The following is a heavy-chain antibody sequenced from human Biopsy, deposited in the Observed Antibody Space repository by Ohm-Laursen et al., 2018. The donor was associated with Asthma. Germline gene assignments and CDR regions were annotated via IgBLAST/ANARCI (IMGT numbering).Heavy chain of an antibody. Sequence: FLRLSCAASGFTFSRYGMHWVRQAPGKGLEWVANIKQDGSGKYYVDSVKGRFTISRDNAKNSLYLQMNSLRAEDTAVYYCARDTRPNWFDPWGQGTLVTVSS. J-gene: IGHJ5*02. CDR1: GFTFSRYG. D-gene: IGHD3-3*01. V-gene: IGHV3-7*05. CDR3: ARDTRPNWFDP. CDR2: IKQDGSGK.